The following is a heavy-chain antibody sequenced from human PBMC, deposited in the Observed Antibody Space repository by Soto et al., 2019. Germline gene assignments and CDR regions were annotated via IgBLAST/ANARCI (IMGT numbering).Heavy chain of an antibody. D-gene: IGHD3-10*01. Sequence: QVQLVQSGAEVKKPGASVKVSCKASGYTFNSYAMHWVRQPPGQRLEWMGWINGANGNTRYSQNFQGRVTITRDTSASTAYMELSSLRSEDTAVYYCARDRVQHYYYYMDVWGKGTTVTVSS. CDR3: ARDRVQHYYYYMDV. CDR1: GYTFNSYA. CDR2: INGANGNT. J-gene: IGHJ6*03. V-gene: IGHV1-3*01.